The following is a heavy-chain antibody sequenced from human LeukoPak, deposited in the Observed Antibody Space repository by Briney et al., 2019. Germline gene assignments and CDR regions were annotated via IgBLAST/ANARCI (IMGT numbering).Heavy chain of an antibody. CDR3: ARDQEGFDY. CDR1: GYTFTSNY. Sequence: ASVKVSCKASGYTFTSNYIHWARQAPGQGLEWMGMIYPRDGSTSYAQKFQGRVTVTRDTSTSTVHMELSGLRSEDTAVYYCARDQEGFDYWGQGTLVTVSP. J-gene: IGHJ4*02. CDR2: IYPRDGST. V-gene: IGHV1-46*01.